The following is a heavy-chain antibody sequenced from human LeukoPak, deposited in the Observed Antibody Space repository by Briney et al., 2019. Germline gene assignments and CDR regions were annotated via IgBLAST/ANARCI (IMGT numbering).Heavy chain of an antibody. CDR1: GASISSSTYY. J-gene: IGHJ4*02. Sequence: SETLSLTCTVSGASISSSTYYWGWIRQPPGKGLEWIGSNTYYNPSLKSRVTISLDTSKNQFSLKLSSLTAADTAVYYCARVGGWSSQGYYFDYWGQGTRVTVSS. D-gene: IGHD6-13*01. CDR3: ARVGGWSSQGYYFDY. V-gene: IGHV4-39*01. CDR2: NT.